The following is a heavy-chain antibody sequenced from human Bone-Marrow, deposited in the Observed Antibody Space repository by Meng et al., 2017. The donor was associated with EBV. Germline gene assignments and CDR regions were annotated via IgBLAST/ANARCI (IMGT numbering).Heavy chain of an antibody. V-gene: IGHV1-69*01. CDR1: GGTFKDYV. J-gene: IGHJ5*02. CDR2: IIPFVDST. Sequence: QVQLVQSGAEVREPGSSVKVSCKASGGTFKDYVFSWVRQAPGQGLEWMGGIIPFVDSTNYAQKFQDRFTVTADESTATAFMELRSLRVDDTAVYFCARDGIAVPGGSNWFDPWGQGTLVTVSS. CDR3: ARDGIAVPGGSNWFDP. D-gene: IGHD6-19*01.